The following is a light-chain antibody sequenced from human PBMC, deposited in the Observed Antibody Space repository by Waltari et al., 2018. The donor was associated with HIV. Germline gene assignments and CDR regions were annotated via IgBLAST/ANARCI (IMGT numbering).Light chain of an antibody. V-gene: IGLV1-47*01. CDR3: AAWDDSLSGVV. CDR2: RVN. CDR1: RSTLGSNS. Sequence: QSVMTQPPSASGTPGPRVTISCSGNRSTLGSNSVDWYQQLPGTAPKLLIYRVNQRPSGVPDRFSGSKSGTSASLAISGLRSEDEVDYYCAAWDDSLSGVVFGGGTKLTVL. J-gene: IGLJ2*01.